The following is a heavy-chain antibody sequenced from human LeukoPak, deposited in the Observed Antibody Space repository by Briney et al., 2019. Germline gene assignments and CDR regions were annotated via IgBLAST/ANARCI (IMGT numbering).Heavy chain of an antibody. CDR1: GFIFSHYS. CDR3: ARDEEEYCSGGSCSSFRY. CDR2: ISGSSSYK. V-gene: IGHV3-21*01. Sequence: GGSLRLSCAASGFIFSHYSMNWVRQAPGKGLEWVSSISGSSSYKYHADSVKGRFTISRDNDKRSLYLQMNSLRAEDTAVYYCARDEEEYCSGGSCSSFRYWGQGTLVTISS. D-gene: IGHD2-15*01. J-gene: IGHJ4*02.